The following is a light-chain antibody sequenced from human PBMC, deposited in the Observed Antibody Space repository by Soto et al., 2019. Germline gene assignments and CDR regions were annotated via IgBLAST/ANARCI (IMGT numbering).Light chain of an antibody. CDR3: CSYTRTSNHYF. Sequence: QSALTQPASVSGSPGQSMTISCTGTSSDIGDYDYVSWYQQRPGRAPKLMIYEVRYRPSGVSNRFSGSKSGNTASLTISGLQAEDEADYYCCSYTRTSNHYFFGSGTKVTVL. CDR1: SSDIGDYDY. J-gene: IGLJ1*01. V-gene: IGLV2-14*01. CDR2: EVR.